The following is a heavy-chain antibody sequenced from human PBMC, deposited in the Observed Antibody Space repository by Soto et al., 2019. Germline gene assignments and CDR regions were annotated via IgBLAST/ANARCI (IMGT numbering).Heavy chain of an antibody. CDR1: GFTFNYAW. CDR3: AKGAPTGTFFDY. V-gene: IGHV3-15*01. J-gene: IGHJ4*02. CDR2: IRTKTDDEAT. D-gene: IGHD3-10*01. Sequence: EVQLVESGGGLVKPGESLRLSCTASGFTFNYAWMSLVRQAPGKGLEWVARIRTKTDDEATDYAAPVKGRFSVSRDDSKNTVHLQMNSLKTEDTAVYYCAKGAPTGTFFDYWGQGILVTVSS.